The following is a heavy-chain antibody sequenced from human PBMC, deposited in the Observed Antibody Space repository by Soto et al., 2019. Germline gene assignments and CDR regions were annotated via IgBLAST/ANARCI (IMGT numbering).Heavy chain of an antibody. Sequence: SETLSLTCAVYGGSVNGYYWNWIRQPPGKGLEWIGEINHSGSTNYNPSLKSRVTISVDTSKNQFSLKLSSVTAADTAVYYCAVTGYCSGGSCYSPHYYYYGMDAWGQGTTVTVSS. CDR1: GGSVNGYY. CDR2: INHSGST. V-gene: IGHV4-34*01. D-gene: IGHD2-15*01. J-gene: IGHJ6*02. CDR3: AVTGYCSGGSCYSPHYYYYGMDA.